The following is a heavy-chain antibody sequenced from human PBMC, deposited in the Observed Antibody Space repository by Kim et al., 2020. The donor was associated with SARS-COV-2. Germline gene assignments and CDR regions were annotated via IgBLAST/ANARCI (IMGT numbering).Heavy chain of an antibody. J-gene: IGHJ4*02. CDR1: GGSISSYY. CDR3: ARGGGYGSGSYYTFDY. Sequence: SETMSLTCTVSGGSISSYYWSWIRQPPGKGLEWIGYIYYSGSTNYNPSLKSRATISVDTSKNQFSLKLSSVTAADTAVYYCARGGGYGSGSYYTFDYWGPGTLVTVSS. D-gene: IGHD3-10*01. CDR2: IYYSGST. V-gene: IGHV4-59*13.